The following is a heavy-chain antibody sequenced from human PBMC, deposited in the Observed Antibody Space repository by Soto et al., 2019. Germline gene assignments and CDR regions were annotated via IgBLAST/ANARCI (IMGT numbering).Heavy chain of an antibody. J-gene: IGHJ6*02. CDR1: GYTFTSYA. CDR2: INAGNGNT. CDR3: ARGIENYYDSSGPVPLWYYYGMDV. Sequence: ASVKVSCKASGYTFTSYAMHWVRQAPGQRLEWMGWINAGNGNTKYSQKFQGRVTITRDTSASTAYMELSSLRSEDTAVYYCARGIENYYDSSGPVPLWYYYGMDVWGQGTTVTVSS. V-gene: IGHV1-3*01. D-gene: IGHD3-22*01.